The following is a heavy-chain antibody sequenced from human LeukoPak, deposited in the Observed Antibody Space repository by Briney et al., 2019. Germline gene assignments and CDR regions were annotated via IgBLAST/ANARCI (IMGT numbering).Heavy chain of an antibody. CDR3: ARMGVVVITATRYNWFDP. J-gene: IGHJ5*02. CDR1: EFTFDDHA. V-gene: IGHV3-43D*03. D-gene: IGHD2-15*01. Sequence: GGSLRLSCAASEFTFDDHAMHWVRQAPGRSLEWISLIIWDGSSAYYADSVKGRFTLSRDNSKNTLYLQMNSLRAEDTAVYYCARMGVVVITATRYNWFDPWGQGTLVTVSS. CDR2: IIWDGSSA.